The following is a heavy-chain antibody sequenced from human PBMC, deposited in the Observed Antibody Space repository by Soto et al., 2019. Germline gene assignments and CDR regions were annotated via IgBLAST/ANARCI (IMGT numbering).Heavy chain of an antibody. CDR2: ISYDGSNK. D-gene: IGHD4-17*01. CDR3: AKGGMTTVTSVDY. V-gene: IGHV3-30*18. Sequence: QVQLVESGGGVVQPGRSLRLSCAASGFTFSSYGMHWVRQAPGKGLEWVAVISYDGSNKYYADSVKGRFTISRDNSKNTLYLQINSLRAEDTAVYYCAKGGMTTVTSVDYWGQGTLVTVSS. J-gene: IGHJ4*02. CDR1: GFTFSSYG.